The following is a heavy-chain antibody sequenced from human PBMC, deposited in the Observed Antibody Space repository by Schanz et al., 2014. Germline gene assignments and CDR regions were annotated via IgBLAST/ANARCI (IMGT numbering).Heavy chain of an antibody. CDR3: VKDTNGGDSGNYHAFDV. Sequence: VQLVDSGGAVVQPGRSLRLSCAASGFTFEDYAMHWVRQVPGKGLEWVAGLSWNRRSVGYADSVKGRFTISRDNANNTLDLQMKSLRPEDTALYYCVKDTNGGDSGNYHAFDVWGQGTRVTVSS. V-gene: IGHV3-9*01. CDR1: GFTFEDYA. J-gene: IGHJ3*01. D-gene: IGHD4-17*01. CDR2: LSWNRRSV.